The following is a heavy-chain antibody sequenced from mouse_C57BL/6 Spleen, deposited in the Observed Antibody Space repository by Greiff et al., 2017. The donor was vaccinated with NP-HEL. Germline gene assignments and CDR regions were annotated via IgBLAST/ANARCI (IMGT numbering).Heavy chain of an antibody. CDR3: ARGVFDY. V-gene: IGHV1-76*01. CDR2: IYPGSGNT. CDR1: GYTFTDYY. Sequence: QVQLKESGAELVRPGASVKLSCKASGYTFTDYYINWVKQRPGQGLEWIARIYPGSGNTYYNEKFKGKATLTAEKSSSTAYMQLSSLTSEDSAVYFCARGVFDYWGQGTTLTVSS. J-gene: IGHJ2*01.